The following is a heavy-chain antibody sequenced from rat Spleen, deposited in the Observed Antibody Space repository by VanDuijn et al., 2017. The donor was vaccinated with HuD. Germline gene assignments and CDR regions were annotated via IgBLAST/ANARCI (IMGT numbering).Heavy chain of an antibody. CDR2: ISTGGGNT. CDR3: ATDTFYDGTYYPGGFDY. V-gene: IGHV5S13*01. Sequence: EVQLVASGGGLVQPGRSLKLACVTSGFTFNYYWMTWIRQAPTKGLEWVASISTGGGNTYYRDSVKGRFTISRDNVKNTLYLQLDSLRSEDTATYYCATDTFYDGTYYPGGFDYWGQGVMVTVSS. D-gene: IGHD1-12*02. J-gene: IGHJ2*01. CDR1: GFTFNYYW.